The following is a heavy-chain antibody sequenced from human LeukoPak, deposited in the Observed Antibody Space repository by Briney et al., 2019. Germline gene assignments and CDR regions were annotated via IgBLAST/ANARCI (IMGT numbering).Heavy chain of an antibody. Sequence: SETLSLTCAVYGGSFSGYYWSWIRQPPGKGLEWIGEINHSGSTSYNPSLKSRVTISVDTSKNQFSLKLSSVTAADTAVYYCARAGIAAAPDYWGQGTLVTVSS. CDR2: INHSGST. D-gene: IGHD6-13*01. J-gene: IGHJ4*02. V-gene: IGHV4-34*01. CDR1: GGSFSGYY. CDR3: ARAGIAAAPDY.